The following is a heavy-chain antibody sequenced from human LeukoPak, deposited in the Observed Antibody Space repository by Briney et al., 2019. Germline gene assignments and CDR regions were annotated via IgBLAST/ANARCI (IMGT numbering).Heavy chain of an antibody. J-gene: IGHJ4*02. Sequence: GGSLRLSCAASGFTFSSYWMHWVRQAPGKGLVWVSRINSDGSSTSYADSVKGRFTISRDNAKNTLYLQMNSLRAEDTAVYYCARDFSDSSGYYYYFDYWGQGTLVTVSS. CDR2: INSDGSST. CDR3: ARDFSDSSGYYYYFDY. V-gene: IGHV3-74*01. CDR1: GFTFSSYW. D-gene: IGHD3-22*01.